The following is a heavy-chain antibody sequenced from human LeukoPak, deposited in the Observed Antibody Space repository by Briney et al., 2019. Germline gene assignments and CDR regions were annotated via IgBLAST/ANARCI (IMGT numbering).Heavy chain of an antibody. CDR1: GGSISSGSYY. J-gene: IGHJ3*02. D-gene: IGHD2-2*01. V-gene: IGHV4-61*02. CDR2: IYTSGST. Sequence: PSETLSLTCTVSGGSISSGSYYWSWIRQPAGKGLEWIGRIYTSGSTNYNPSLKSRVTISVDTSKNQFSLKLSSVTAADTAVYYCARASRYCSSTSCRENAFDIWGQGTMVTVSS. CDR3: ARASRYCSSTSCRENAFDI.